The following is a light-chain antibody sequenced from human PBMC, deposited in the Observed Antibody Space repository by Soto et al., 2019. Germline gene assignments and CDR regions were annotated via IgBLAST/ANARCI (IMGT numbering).Light chain of an antibody. CDR3: QQYGGSPLII. CDR2: GAS. V-gene: IGKV3-20*01. Sequence: EVVLTQYAGTPYLSRVQRATLSCRVGQSVSSNYLAWYQQKPGQAPRLLIYGASRRATGIPDRFSGSGSGTDFSLTISRLEPEDCAVYYCQQYGGSPLIIFGQATRLEIK. CDR1: QSVSSNY. J-gene: IGKJ5*01.